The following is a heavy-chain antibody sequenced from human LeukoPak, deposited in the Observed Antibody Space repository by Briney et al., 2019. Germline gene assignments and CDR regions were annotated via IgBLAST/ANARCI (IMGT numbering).Heavy chain of an antibody. Sequence: SVTVPCKASGGTFSSYAISWVRQAPGQGLEWMGGIIPIFGTANYAQKFQGRVTITADESTSTAYMELSSLRSEDTAVYYCARGRRYDFWSGGHYYYYGMDVWGQGTTVTVSS. V-gene: IGHV1-69*13. CDR3: ARGRRYDFWSGGHYYYYGMDV. CDR1: GGTFSSYA. D-gene: IGHD3-3*01. CDR2: IIPIFGTA. J-gene: IGHJ6*02.